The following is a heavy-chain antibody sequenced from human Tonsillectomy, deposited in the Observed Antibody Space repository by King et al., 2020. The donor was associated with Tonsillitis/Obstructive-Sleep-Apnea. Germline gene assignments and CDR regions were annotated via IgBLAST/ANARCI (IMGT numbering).Heavy chain of an antibody. CDR1: GFPFAASA. V-gene: IGHV3-9*01. J-gene: IGHJ4*02. CDR2: LRWHSGRI. D-gene: IGHD2-2*01. Sequence: LFPPGRSLRLSCAASGFPFAASALPWVRPAPGPVLAWVSGLRWHSGRIGYAASVQGRFTISRDNAKNARDRHMNSLRAEDTAVYYCANDYKSFELVPAALDYWGQGTLVTVSS. CDR3: ANDYKSFELVPAALDY.